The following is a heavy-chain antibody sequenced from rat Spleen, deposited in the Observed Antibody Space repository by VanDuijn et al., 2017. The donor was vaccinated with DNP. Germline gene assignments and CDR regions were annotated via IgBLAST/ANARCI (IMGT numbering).Heavy chain of an antibody. J-gene: IGHJ3*01. CDR2: ITYEGSRT. Sequence: EVQLVESGGDLVQSGRSLKVSCAASGFTFSDYNMAWVRQAPKKGLEWVATITYEGSRTYCRDSVKGRFTISRDNAKSCLYLHMNSLKSEDTATYYCARQRVMYTTATGFAYWGQGTLVTVSS. D-gene: IGHD1-6*01. CDR3: ARQRVMYTTATGFAY. CDR1: GFTFSDYN. V-gene: IGHV5S10*01.